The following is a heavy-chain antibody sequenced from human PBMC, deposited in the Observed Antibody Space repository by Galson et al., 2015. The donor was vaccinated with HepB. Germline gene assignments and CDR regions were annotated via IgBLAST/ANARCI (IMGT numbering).Heavy chain of an antibody. CDR3: AKDNYGSGPYFFDY. J-gene: IGHJ4*02. CDR2: ISGDGGST. V-gene: IGHV3-23*01. D-gene: IGHD3-10*01. CDR1: GFSFSSYA. Sequence: LRLSCAASGFSFSSYAMSWVRQAPGKGLEWVSGISGDGGSTYYADSVKGRFTISRDNSKKTPYLQMNSLRAEDTAIYYCAKDNYGSGPYFFDYWGQGTLVTVSS.